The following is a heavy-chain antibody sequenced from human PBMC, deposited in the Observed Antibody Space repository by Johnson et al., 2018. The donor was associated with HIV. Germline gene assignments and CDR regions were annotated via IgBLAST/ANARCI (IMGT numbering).Heavy chain of an antibody. V-gene: IGHV3-23*04. D-gene: IGHD3-22*01. CDR2: ISGSGGST. CDR1: GFTFSSYA. Sequence: VQLVESGGGLVQPGGSLRLSCAASGFTFSSYAMSWVRQAPGKGLEWVSAISGSGGSTYYADSVKGRFTISRDNSKNTLYLQMTSLRAEDTAVYYCATALNYYDRPGDAFDIWGQGTMVTVSS. J-gene: IGHJ3*02. CDR3: ATALNYYDRPGDAFDI.